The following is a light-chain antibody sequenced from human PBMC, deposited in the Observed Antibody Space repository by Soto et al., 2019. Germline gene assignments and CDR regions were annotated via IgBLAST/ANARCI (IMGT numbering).Light chain of an antibody. Sequence: DIPMTQSQSSLSAAVGDRVTITCWESQPISSYLNWYKQKPGKAPTHLMYAASSLQSGVPSRFSGRGSGTDFTLTISSLLPEDGPTSYCQHSYSTLPCAFGPGTKVDIK. CDR2: AAS. CDR1: QPISSY. CDR3: QHSYSTLPCA. J-gene: IGKJ3*01. V-gene: IGKV1-39*01.